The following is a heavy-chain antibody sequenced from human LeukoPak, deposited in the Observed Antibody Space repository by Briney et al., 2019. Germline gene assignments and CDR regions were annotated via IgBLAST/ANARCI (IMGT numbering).Heavy chain of an antibody. CDR1: NYTFTSYG. J-gene: IGHJ4*02. D-gene: IGHD3-10*01. CDR2: INVYNGDT. V-gene: IGHV1-18*01. Sequence: PSASVKVSCKASNYTFTSYGISWVRQAPGQGLEWMAWINVYNGDTNYAQKLQGRVTLTTDTSTSTAYMELRSLRSDDTAVYYCARDGSGVWSDYWGQGTLVTVSS. CDR3: ARDGSGVWSDY.